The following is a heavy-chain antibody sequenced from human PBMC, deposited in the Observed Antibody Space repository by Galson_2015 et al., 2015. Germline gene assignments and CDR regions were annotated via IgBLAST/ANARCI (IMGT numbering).Heavy chain of an antibody. D-gene: IGHD2-2*01. CDR3: AREVSRTDIVVVPAVGSMDV. CDR2: ISSSSSYT. Sequence: LRLSCAASGFTFSDYYMSWIRQAPGKGLEWVSYISSSSSYTNYADSVKGRFTISRDNAKNSLYLQMNSLRAEDTAVYYCAREVSRTDIVVVPAVGSMDVWGQGTTVTVSS. CDR1: GFTFSDYY. J-gene: IGHJ6*02. V-gene: IGHV3-11*06.